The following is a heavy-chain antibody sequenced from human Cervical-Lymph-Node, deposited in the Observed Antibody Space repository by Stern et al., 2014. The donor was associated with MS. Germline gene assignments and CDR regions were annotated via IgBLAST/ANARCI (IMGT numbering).Heavy chain of an antibody. V-gene: IGHV1-3*01. J-gene: IGHJ4*02. CDR2: INAGNGNT. D-gene: IGHD4-17*01. CDR1: GYTFTSYA. Sequence: VQLVESGAEVKKPGASVKVSCKASGYTFTSYAMHWVRQAPGQRLEWMGWINAGNGNTKYSQKFQGRVTITRDTSPNTAYMELSSLRAEDTAVYYWARHDYGDLDYWGQGTLVTVSS. CDR3: ARHDYGDLDY.